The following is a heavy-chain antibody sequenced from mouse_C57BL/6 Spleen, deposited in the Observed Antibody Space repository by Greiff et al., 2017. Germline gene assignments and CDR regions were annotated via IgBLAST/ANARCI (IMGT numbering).Heavy chain of an antibody. J-gene: IGHJ2*01. D-gene: IGHD2-4*01. CDR3: ARSNDYDGYFDY. CDR2: IDPSDSET. V-gene: IGHV1-52*01. CDR1: GYTFTSYW. Sequence: QVQLQQPGAELVRPGSSVKLSCKASGYTFTSYWMHWVKQRPIQGLEWIGNIDPSDSETHYNQKFKDKATLTVVKSSSTAYMQLSSLTSEDSAVYYCARSNDYDGYFDYWGQGTTLTVSS.